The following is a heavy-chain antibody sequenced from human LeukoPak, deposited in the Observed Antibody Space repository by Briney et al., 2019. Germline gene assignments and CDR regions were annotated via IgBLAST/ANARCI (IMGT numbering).Heavy chain of an antibody. CDR3: VRSPLGSYYYYARDV. J-gene: IGHJ6*01. CDR2: INPNSGGR. Sequence: GASVKPSCKASGYLFTASYMTCGREAPGEGLEWMRWINPNSGGRNHAQKFPGRVTVTKEASRRTAYTELSSPLCADPAGFYCVRSPLGSYYYYARDVWGEGTTVTVSS. CDR1: GYLFTASY. D-gene: IGHD7-27*01. V-gene: IGHV1-2*02.